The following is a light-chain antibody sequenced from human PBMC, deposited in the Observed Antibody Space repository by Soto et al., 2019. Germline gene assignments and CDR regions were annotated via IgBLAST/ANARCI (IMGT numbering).Light chain of an antibody. CDR2: DVN. CDR3: SSYTSSSTHV. J-gene: IGLJ1*01. CDR1: SSDIGAFTF. Sequence: QSALTQPASVSGSPGQSITISCTGTSSDIGAFTFVSWYQQHPGKVPKLMIFDVNRRPSGVSDRVSGSKSGNTASLTISGLQAEDEGDYSCSSYTSSSTHVFGSGTKLTVL. V-gene: IGLV2-14*03.